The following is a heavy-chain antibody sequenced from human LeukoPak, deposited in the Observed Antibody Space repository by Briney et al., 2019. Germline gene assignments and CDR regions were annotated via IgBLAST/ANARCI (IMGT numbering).Heavy chain of an antibody. CDR1: GASITSGRYY. CDR3: ARVLDGGNSGAHY. CDR2: IHTSGSS. D-gene: IGHD4-23*01. J-gene: IGHJ4*02. Sequence: KSSQTLSLTCTVSGASITSGRYYWSWIRQPAGKGLEWIGRIHTSGSSNYNPSLKSRVTISMDRSKNQFSLKLSSVTATDTAVYYCARVLDGGNSGAHYWGQGTLVTVSS. V-gene: IGHV4-61*02.